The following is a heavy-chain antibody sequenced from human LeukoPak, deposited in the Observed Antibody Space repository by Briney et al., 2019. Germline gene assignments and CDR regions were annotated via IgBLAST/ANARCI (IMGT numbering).Heavy chain of an antibody. CDR3: ARNIAVAGRGDYMDV. CDR1: GGSISSYY. CDR2: IYYSGST. Sequence: SETLSLTCTVSGGSISSYYWSWIRQPPGKGLEWIGYIYYSGSTNYNPSLKSRVTISIDTSKNQFSLKLSSVTAADTAVYYCARNIAVAGRGDYMDVWGEGTTVTISS. V-gene: IGHV4-59*08. J-gene: IGHJ6*03. D-gene: IGHD6-19*01.